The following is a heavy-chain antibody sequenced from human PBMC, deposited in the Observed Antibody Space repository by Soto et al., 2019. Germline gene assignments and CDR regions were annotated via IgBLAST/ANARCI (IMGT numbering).Heavy chain of an antibody. J-gene: IGHJ4*02. D-gene: IGHD3-10*01. CDR3: TRDIGGKGAY. CDR1: GFTFSSYW. V-gene: IGHV3-74*01. CDR2: IDEYGSTI. Sequence: VKLVESGGGVVQPGGSLRLSCAASGFTFSSYWMHWVRQVPGKGLLWVSRIDEYGSTINYADSVKGRFTISRDNARNTLYLEMNSLRAEDTALYYCTRDIGGKGAYWGPGTLVTVSS.